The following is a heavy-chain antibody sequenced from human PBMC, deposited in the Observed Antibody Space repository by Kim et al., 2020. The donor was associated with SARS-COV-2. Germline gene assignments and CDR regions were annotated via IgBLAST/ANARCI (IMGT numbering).Heavy chain of an antibody. D-gene: IGHD3-22*01. Sequence: GGSLRLSCAASGFTFSSYGMHWVRQAPGKGLEWVAVIWYDGSNKYYADSVKGRFTISRDNSKNTLYLQMNSLRAEDTAVYYCARDPLSSSSGYYLYWGQGTLVTVSS. J-gene: IGHJ4*02. CDR3: ARDPLSSSSGYYLY. V-gene: IGHV3-33*01. CDR1: GFTFSSYG. CDR2: IWYDGSNK.